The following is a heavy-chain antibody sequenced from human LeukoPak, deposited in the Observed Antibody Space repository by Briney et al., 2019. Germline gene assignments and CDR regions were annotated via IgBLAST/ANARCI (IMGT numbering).Heavy chain of an antibody. CDR1: GDSTSGYY. J-gene: IGHJ5*02. CDR3: ATERSRGLAL. D-gene: IGHD2-2*01. Sequence: SETLSLTCTVPGDSTSGYYWSWIRQPAGKGLEWIGRMYTSGSANYNPSLKSRVTMSLDTSKKLFSLQMSSVTAADTAIYYCATERSRGLALWGQGALVIVSS. CDR2: MYTSGSA. V-gene: IGHV4-4*07.